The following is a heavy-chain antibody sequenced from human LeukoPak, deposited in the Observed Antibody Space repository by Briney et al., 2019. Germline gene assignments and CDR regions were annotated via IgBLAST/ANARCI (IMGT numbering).Heavy chain of an antibody. V-gene: IGHV3-30-3*01. J-gene: IGHJ4*02. Sequence: PGGSLRLSCAASGFTFSSYAMHWVRQAPGKGLEWVAVISYDGSNKYYADSVKGRFTISRDNSKNTLYLQMNSLRAEDTAVYYCARTYSGSFSPDYWGQGTLVTVSS. D-gene: IGHD1-26*01. CDR3: ARTYSGSFSPDY. CDR2: ISYDGSNK. CDR1: GFTFSSYA.